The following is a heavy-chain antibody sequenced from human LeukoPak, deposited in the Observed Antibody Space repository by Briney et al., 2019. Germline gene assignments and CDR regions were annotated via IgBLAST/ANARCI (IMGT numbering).Heavy chain of an antibody. CDR1: GFTFSSYS. Sequence: GGSLRLSCAASGFTFSSYSMNWVRQAPGKGLEWVSSISTGSSYMYYADSVKGRFTISRDNSKNTLYLQMNSLRAEDTAVYYCAKDLAGYCRSTSCHMDYWGQGTLVTVSS. D-gene: IGHD2-2*01. CDR2: ISTGSSYM. V-gene: IGHV3-21*04. CDR3: AKDLAGYCRSTSCHMDY. J-gene: IGHJ4*02.